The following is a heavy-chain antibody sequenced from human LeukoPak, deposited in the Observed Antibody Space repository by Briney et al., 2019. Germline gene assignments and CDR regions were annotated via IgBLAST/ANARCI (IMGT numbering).Heavy chain of an antibody. J-gene: IGHJ4*02. CDR2: ISSSSSTI. CDR1: GFTFSSYS. D-gene: IGHD3-3*01. V-gene: IGHV3-48*01. Sequence: GGSLRPSCAASGFTFSSYSMNWVRQAPGKGLEWVSYISSSSSTIYYADSVKGRFTISRDNAKNSLYLQMNSLRAEDTAVYYCARDRDYDFWSGYLGEPGLDYWGQGTLVTVSS. CDR3: ARDRDYDFWSGYLGEPGLDY.